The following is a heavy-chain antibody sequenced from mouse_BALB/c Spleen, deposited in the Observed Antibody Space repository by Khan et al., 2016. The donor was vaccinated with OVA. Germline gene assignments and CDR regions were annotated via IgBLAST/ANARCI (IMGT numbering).Heavy chain of an antibody. CDR2: IWSDGST. CDR3: ARQPYYHYNIRDY. V-gene: IGHV2-6-1*01. Sequence: QVRLQQSGPGLVAPSQSLSITCTISGFSLTNYGVHWVRQPPGKGLEWLVVIWSDGSTNYNSALKSRLTISKDNSKSQVFLKMKHLQTCDPALYFCARQPYYHYNIRDYWGQGTSVTVSS. J-gene: IGHJ4*01. D-gene: IGHD2-10*01. CDR1: GFSLTNYG.